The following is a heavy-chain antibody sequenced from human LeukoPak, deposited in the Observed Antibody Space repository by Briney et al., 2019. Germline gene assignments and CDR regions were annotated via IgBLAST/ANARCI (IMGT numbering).Heavy chain of an antibody. J-gene: IGHJ3*02. D-gene: IGHD6-13*01. V-gene: IGHV4-61*01. Sequence: SETLSLTCTVSGGSVSSGSYYWSWIRQPPGKGLEWIGYIYYSGSTNYNPSLKSRVTISVDTSKNQFSLKLSSVTAADTAVYYCARDRPNSSSWYDAFDIWGQGTMVTVSS. CDR3: ARDRPNSSSWYDAFDI. CDR1: GGSVSSGSYY. CDR2: IYYSGST.